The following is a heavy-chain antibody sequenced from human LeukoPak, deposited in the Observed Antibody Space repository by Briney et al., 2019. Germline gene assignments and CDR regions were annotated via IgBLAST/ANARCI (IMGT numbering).Heavy chain of an antibody. CDR2: IYYSGST. CDR1: GGSISSYY. V-gene: IGHV4-59*08. CDR3: ARADSGVTTGLFYYYMDV. Sequence: SETLSLTCTVSGGSISSYYWSWIRQPPGKGLQWIGYIYYSGSTNYNPSLKSRVTISADTSKNQFSLKLSSVTAADTAVYYCARADSGVTTGLFYYYMDVWGKGTTVTVSS. D-gene: IGHD4-11*01. J-gene: IGHJ6*03.